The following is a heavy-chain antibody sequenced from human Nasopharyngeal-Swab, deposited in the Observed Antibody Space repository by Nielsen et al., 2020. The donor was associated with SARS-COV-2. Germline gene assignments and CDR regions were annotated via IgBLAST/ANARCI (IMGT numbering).Heavy chain of an antibody. V-gene: IGHV3-23*01. CDR1: GCTFSSYA. CDR2: ISGSGGST. CDR3: AKDDPASYYDFWCGYPIAFVI. J-gene: IGHJ3*02. D-gene: IGHD3-3*01. Sequence: GESLKISSAASGCTFSSYAMSWVRQAPGKGLEGVSAISGSGGSTYSADSVKGRFTISRDNSKNTLFLQMNSLRAEDTAVYYFAKDDPASYYDFWCGYPIAFVIWVQGTMVTVSS.